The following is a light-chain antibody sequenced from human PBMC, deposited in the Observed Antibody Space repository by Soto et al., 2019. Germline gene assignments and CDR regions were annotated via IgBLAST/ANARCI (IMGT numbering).Light chain of an antibody. J-gene: IGKJ2*01. CDR2: GAS. Sequence: DIQLTQSPIFLSASVGDRVTISCRASQASFNYLALYQQKPGKAPNLLIFGASTLLSGVPSRFSGSGSGPDFTLTISSLQPEDCATYYCQQLNSHLRTFGQGTKLEIK. CDR3: QQLNSHLRT. V-gene: IGKV1-9*01. CDR1: QASFNY.